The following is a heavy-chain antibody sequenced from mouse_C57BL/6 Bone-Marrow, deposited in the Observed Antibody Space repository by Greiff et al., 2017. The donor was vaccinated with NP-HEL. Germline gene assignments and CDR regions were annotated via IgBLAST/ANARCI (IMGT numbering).Heavy chain of an antibody. CDR1: GYTFTSYW. CDR2: IDPSDSYT. Sequence: QVQLQQSGAELVRPGTSVKLSCKASGYTFTSYWMHWVKQRPGQGLEWIGVIDPSDSYTNYNQKFKGKATLTVDTSSSTAYMQLSSLTSEDSAVYYCARSYYDGYSSGWFAYWGQGTLVTVSA. V-gene: IGHV1-59*01. CDR3: ARSYYDGYSSGWFAY. D-gene: IGHD2-3*01. J-gene: IGHJ3*01.